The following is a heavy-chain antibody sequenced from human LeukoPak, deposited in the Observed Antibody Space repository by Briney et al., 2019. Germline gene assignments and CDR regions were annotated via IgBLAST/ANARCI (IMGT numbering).Heavy chain of an antibody. Sequence: GGSLRLSCAASGFTFSSYAMAWVRQAPGKGLEWVSGIRGNGGSTYYADSVKGRFTISRDNSKNTLYLQVNSLRAEDTAVYYCAKTSLRYFDLYSMDVWGQGTTVTVSS. CDR3: AKTSLRYFDLYSMDV. D-gene: IGHD3-9*01. J-gene: IGHJ6*02. CDR2: IRGNGGST. V-gene: IGHV3-23*01. CDR1: GFTFSSYA.